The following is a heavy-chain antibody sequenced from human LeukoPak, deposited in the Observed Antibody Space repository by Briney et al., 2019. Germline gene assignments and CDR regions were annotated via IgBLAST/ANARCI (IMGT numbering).Heavy chain of an antibody. CDR2: NHHSGST. D-gene: IGHD2-2*01. J-gene: IGHJ4*02. CDR3: AVGYCSSTSCIGDY. V-gene: IGHV4-34*01. Sequence: PSETLSLTCAVYGGSFSGYYWSWIRHPPGKGLEWIGENHHSGSTNYNPSLKSRVTISVDTSKNQFSLKLSSVTAADTAVYYCAVGYCSSTSCIGDYWGQGTLVTVSA. CDR1: GGSFSGYY.